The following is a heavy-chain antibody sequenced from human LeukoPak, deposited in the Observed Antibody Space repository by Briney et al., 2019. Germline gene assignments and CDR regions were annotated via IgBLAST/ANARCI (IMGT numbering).Heavy chain of an antibody. CDR3: ALTTVTPGAFDI. J-gene: IGHJ3*02. D-gene: IGHD4-17*01. V-gene: IGHV1-3*03. Sequence: GASVKVSCKASGYTFTSYAMHWVRQAPGQRLEWMGWINAGNGNTKYSQEFQGRVTITRDTSASTAYMELSSLRSEDMAVYYCALTTVTPGAFDIWGQGTMVTVSS. CDR2: INAGNGNT. CDR1: GYTFTSYA.